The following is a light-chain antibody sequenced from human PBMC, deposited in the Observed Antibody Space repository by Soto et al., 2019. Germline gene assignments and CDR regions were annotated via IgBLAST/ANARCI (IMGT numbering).Light chain of an antibody. Sequence: QSVLTQPASVSGSPGQSITISCTGTSSDVGSYNYVSWYQHHPGKAPRLMIYASSNRPSGVSHCFSGSRSGNTASLTISGLQAEDEADYYCSSYTSGSTLYVFGTGTKVTVL. CDR3: SSYTSGSTLYV. V-gene: IGLV2-14*01. CDR1: SSDVGSYNY. J-gene: IGLJ1*01. CDR2: ASS.